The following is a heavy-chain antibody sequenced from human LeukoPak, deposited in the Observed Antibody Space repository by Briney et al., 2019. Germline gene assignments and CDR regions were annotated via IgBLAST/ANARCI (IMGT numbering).Heavy chain of an antibody. CDR2: ITTSDGNT. D-gene: IGHD6-13*01. V-gene: IGHV3-23*01. CDR3: ARDTAAAGTR. J-gene: IGHJ4*02. CDR1: GLTFSSYT. Sequence: GGSLRLSCAASGLTFSSYTMSWVRQAPGKGLEWVSTITTSDGNTYYADSVKGRFTVSRDNSKNTLFLQMNSLRAEDTAVYYCARDTAAAGTRWGQRTLVTVSS.